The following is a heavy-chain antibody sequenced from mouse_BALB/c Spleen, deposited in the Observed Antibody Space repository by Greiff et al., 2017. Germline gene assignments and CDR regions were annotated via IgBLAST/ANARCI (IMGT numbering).Heavy chain of an antibody. CDR1: GYSITSDYA. D-gene: IGHD3-1*01. Sequence: EVKLMESGPGLVKPSQSLSLTCTVTGYSITSDYAWNWIRQFPGNKLEWMGYISYSGSTSYNPSLKSRISITRDTSKNQFFLQLNSVTTEDTATYYCAAHGWYFDVWGAGTTVTVSS. J-gene: IGHJ1*01. CDR2: ISYSGST. CDR3: AAHGWYFDV. V-gene: IGHV3-2*02.